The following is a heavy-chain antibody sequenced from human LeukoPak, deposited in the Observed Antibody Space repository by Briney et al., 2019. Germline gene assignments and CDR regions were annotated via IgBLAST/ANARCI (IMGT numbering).Heavy chain of an antibody. J-gene: IGHJ4*02. Sequence: SETLSLTCTVSGGSISSYYWSWIQQPAGKGLEWIGRIYTSGSTNYNPSLKSRVTMSVDTSKNQFSLKLSSVTAADTAVYYCASSSGWYTQFDYWGQGTLVTVSS. CDR2: IYTSGST. CDR3: ASSSGWYTQFDY. V-gene: IGHV4-4*07. CDR1: GGSISSYY. D-gene: IGHD6-19*01.